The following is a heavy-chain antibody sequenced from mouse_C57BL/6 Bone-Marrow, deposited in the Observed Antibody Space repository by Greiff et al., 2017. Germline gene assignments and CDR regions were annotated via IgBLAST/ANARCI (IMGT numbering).Heavy chain of an antibody. Sequence: EVQVVESGAELVRPGSSVKMSCKTSGYTFTSYGINWVKQRPGQGLEWIGYIYIGNGYTEYNEKFKGKATLTSDTSSSTAYMQLSSLTSEDSAIYFCARGGYFYYGSTYFDYWGQGTTLTVSS. D-gene: IGHD1-1*01. CDR1: GYTFTSYG. J-gene: IGHJ2*01. CDR3: ARGGYFYYGSTYFDY. V-gene: IGHV1-58*01. CDR2: IYIGNGYT.